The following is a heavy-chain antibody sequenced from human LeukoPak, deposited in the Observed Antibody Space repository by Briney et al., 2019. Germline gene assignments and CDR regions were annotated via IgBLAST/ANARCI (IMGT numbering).Heavy chain of an antibody. J-gene: IGHJ5*01. CDR3: AGGYCSSTSCLGWFDP. V-gene: IGHV1-69*06. CDR1: GGTFSGYA. Sequence: ASVKVSCKASGGTFSGYAISWVRQAPGQGLEWMGGIIPIFGTANYAQKFQGRVTITADKSTSTAYMELSSLRSEDTAVYYCAGGYCSSTSCLGWFDPWGQGTLVTVSS. CDR2: IIPIFGTA. D-gene: IGHD2-2*01.